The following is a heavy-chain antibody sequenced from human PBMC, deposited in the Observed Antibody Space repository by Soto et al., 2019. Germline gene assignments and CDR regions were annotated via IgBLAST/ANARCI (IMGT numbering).Heavy chain of an antibody. J-gene: IGHJ6*01. CDR1: GGTFSNYA. CDR3: ARSMTTVTTYFFYGMDV. CDR2: IIPIFGTA. Sequence: KDPDKPAGGTFSNYAISWVRQAPGQGLEWMGGIIPIFGTANYAQKFQGRVTITADESTSTAYMELSSLRSEDTAVYYCARSMTTVTTYFFYGMDVRRQGTTVTVS. D-gene: IGHD4-17*01. V-gene: IGHV1-69*01.